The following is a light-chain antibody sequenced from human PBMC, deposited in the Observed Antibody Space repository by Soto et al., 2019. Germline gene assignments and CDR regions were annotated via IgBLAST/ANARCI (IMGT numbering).Light chain of an antibody. Sequence: VLTQSPSASASLGASVKLTCTLSSGHSDFAIAWHQEQPEKGPRFLMRLNSDGSHSKGDGIPDRLSVSNSGAEHYLTISSLQSEDEADYYCQTWGSRIHVFGTGTKVTVL. V-gene: IGLV4-69*01. J-gene: IGLJ1*01. CDR1: SGHSDFA. CDR3: QTWGSRIHV. CDR2: LNSDGSH.